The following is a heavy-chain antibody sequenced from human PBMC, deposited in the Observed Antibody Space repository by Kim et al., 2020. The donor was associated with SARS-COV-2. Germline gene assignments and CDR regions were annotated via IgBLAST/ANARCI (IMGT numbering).Heavy chain of an antibody. D-gene: IGHD1-7*01. V-gene: IGHV3-74*01. Sequence: SRTDYAESVQGRFTISRDKAKNTLYLQMNSLRAEDTAVYYCASSTGSTIYWGQGTLVTVSS. CDR3: ASSTGSTIY. J-gene: IGHJ4*02. CDR2: SRT.